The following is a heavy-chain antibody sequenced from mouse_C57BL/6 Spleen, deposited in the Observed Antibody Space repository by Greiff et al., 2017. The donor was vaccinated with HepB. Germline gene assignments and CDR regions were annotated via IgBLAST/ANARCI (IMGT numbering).Heavy chain of an antibody. CDR2: IYPRSGNT. D-gene: IGHD3-2*02. V-gene: IGHV1-81*01. CDR3: ARVTAQATSYAMDY. Sequence: VQLQQSGAELARPGASVKLSCKASGYTFTSYGISWVKQRTGQGLEWIGEIYPRSGNTYYNEKFKGKATLTADKSSSIAYMELRSLTSEDSAVYFCARVTAQATSYAMDYWGQGTSVTVSS. J-gene: IGHJ4*01. CDR1: GYTFTSYG.